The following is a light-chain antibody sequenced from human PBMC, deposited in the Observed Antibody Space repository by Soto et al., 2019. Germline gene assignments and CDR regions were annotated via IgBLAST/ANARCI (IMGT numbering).Light chain of an antibody. CDR1: RNVSIY. V-gene: IGKV1-39*01. Sequence: EIPLSQSPSSLAAPAGGRLTLTCRASRNVSIYLNWHQHKPGKGPTLLIHATSNLQIGVPSRFSGGGSGTDFTLTITSLQPEDFATYYCQQSYSSPWTFGQGTKVDIK. CDR2: ATS. CDR3: QQSYSSPWT. J-gene: IGKJ1*01.